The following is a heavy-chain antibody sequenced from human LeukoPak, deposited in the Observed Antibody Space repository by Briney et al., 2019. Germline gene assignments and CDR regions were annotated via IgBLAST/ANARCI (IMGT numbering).Heavy chain of an antibody. CDR1: GFTFDDYG. V-gene: IGHV3-20*04. J-gene: IGHJ4*02. CDR3: ASKHYDSSGSDY. CDR2: INWNGGST. D-gene: IGHD3-22*01. Sequence: TGGSLRLSCAASGFTFDDYGMSWVRQAPGKGLEWVSGINWNGGSTGYADSVKGRFTISRDNAKNSLYLQMNSLRAEDTALYYCASKHYDSSGSDYWGQGTLVTVSS.